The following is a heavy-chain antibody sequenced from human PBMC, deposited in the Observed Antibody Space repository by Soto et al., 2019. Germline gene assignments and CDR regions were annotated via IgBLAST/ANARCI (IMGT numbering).Heavy chain of an antibody. J-gene: IGHJ6*02. V-gene: IGHV3-23*01. D-gene: IGHD4-4*01. Sequence: EVQLLESGGGLVQPGGSLRLSCAASGFTFSSYAMSWVRQAPGKGLEWVSAISGSGGSTYYADSVKGRFTISRDKSKNTLYLQMNSLRAEDTAVYYCAGTVTTYSGNDYYGMDVWGQGTTVTVSS. CDR1: GFTFSSYA. CDR3: AGTVTTYSGNDYYGMDV. CDR2: ISGSGGST.